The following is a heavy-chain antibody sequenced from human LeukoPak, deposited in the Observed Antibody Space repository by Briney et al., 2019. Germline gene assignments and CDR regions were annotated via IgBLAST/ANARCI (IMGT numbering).Heavy chain of an antibody. J-gene: IGHJ6*02. D-gene: IGHD3-9*01. V-gene: IGHV1-46*01. CDR2: VSPRGGYT. CDR3: ARAGPSVIDWPHPASIMDV. CDR1: GYTFTDHY. Sequence: ASVKISCKASGYTFTDHYIHWVRQAPGQGLEWMGLVSPRGGYTGYAQQFQGRVSMTGDTSTSTVYIERSSLKSEDTAVYYCARAGPSVIDWPHPASIMDVWGQGAPVIVSS.